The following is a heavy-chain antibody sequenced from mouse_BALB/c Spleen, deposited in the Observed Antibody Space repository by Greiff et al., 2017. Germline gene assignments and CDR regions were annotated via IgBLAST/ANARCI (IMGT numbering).Heavy chain of an antibody. Sequence: EVQRVESGGGLVKLGGSLKLSCAASGFTFSSYYMSWVRQTPEKRLELVAAINSNGGSTYYPDTVKGRFTISRDNAKNTLYLQMSSLKSEDTALYYCARRSYAHAMDYWGQGTSVTVSS. CDR1: GFTFSSYY. CDR2: INSNGGST. J-gene: IGHJ4*01. CDR3: ARRSYAHAMDY. D-gene: IGHD1-1*01. V-gene: IGHV5-6-2*01.